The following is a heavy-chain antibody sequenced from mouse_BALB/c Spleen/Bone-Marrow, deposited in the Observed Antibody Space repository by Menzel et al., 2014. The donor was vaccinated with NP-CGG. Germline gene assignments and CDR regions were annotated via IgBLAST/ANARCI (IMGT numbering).Heavy chain of an antibody. D-gene: IGHD4-1*01. CDR1: GFIFXSFG. Sequence: EVKVEESGGGLVQPGGSRKLSCAASGFIFXSFGMHWVRQAPEKGLEWVAYISSGSSTIFYADTVKGRFTISRDNPRNTLFLQMTSLRSEDTAMYYCTRGGNWDDFDYWGQGTTLTVSS. J-gene: IGHJ2*01. CDR3: TRGGNWDDFDY. CDR2: ISSGSSTI. V-gene: IGHV5-17*02.